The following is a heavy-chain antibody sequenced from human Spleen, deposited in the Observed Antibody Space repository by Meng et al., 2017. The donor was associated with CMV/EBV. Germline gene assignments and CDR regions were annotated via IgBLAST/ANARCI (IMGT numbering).Heavy chain of an antibody. Sequence: SETLSLTCTVSGGSISSSSYYWGWIRQPPGKGLEWIGSIYYSGSTYYNPSLKSRVTISVDTSKNQFSLKLSSVTAADTAVYYCARVHSVVVPAAIPGSFDPWGQGTLVTVSS. CDR2: IYYSGST. CDR1: GGSISSSSYY. J-gene: IGHJ5*02. D-gene: IGHD2-2*02. V-gene: IGHV4-39*07. CDR3: ARVHSVVVPAAIPGSFDP.